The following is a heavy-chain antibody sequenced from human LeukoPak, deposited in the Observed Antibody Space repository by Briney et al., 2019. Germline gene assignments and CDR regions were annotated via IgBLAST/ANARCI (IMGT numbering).Heavy chain of an antibody. Sequence: GASVTVSFMTSVYTFTIYGISWVRQAPGQGLEWMGLISAYGNANYAQNLQGRVTMTTDTSTSTAYMELRSLRSDDTAVYYCARGIIGYYFDYWGQGTLVTVSS. J-gene: IGHJ4*02. CDR2: ISAYGNA. CDR3: ARGIIGYYFDY. D-gene: IGHD2-15*01. V-gene: IGHV1-18*01. CDR1: VYTFTIYG.